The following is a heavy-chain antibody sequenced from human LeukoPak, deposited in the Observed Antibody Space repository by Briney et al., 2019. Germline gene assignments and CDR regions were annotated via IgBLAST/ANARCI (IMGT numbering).Heavy chain of an antibody. CDR2: ISWNSGSI. CDR3: ARDSGWGGYYMPLGPDY. D-gene: IGHD3-3*01. V-gene: IGHV3-9*01. Sequence: GRSLRLSCAASGFTFDDYAMHWVRQAPGKGLEWVSGISWNSGSIGYADSVKGRFTISRDNAKNSLYLQMNSLRAEDTAVYYCARDSGWGGYYMPLGPDYWGQGTLVTVSS. CDR1: GFTFDDYA. J-gene: IGHJ4*02.